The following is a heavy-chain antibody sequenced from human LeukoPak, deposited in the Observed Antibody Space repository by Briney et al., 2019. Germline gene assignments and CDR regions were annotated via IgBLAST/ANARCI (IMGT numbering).Heavy chain of an antibody. CDR1: GYTFTSYD. J-gene: IGHJ3*02. D-gene: IGHD3-10*01. CDR2: MNPNSGNT. Sequence: ASVKVSCKASGYTFTSYDINWVRQTTGQGLEWMGWMNPNSGNTGYAQKFQGRVTMTRNTSISTAYMELSSLRSEDTAVYYCARGASEMVRGVIGAFDIWGQGTMVTVSS. CDR3: ARGASEMVRGVIGAFDI. V-gene: IGHV1-8*01.